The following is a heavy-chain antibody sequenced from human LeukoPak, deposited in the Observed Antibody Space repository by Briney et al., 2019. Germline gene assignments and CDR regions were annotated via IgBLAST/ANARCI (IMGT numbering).Heavy chain of an antibody. D-gene: IGHD6-19*01. J-gene: IGHJ6*02. CDR3: AKGIAVADYGMDV. Sequence: GGSLRLSCAASGFTFSSYATSWVRQAPGKGLEWVSAISGSGGSTYYADSVKGRFTISRDNSKNTLYLQMNSLRAEDTAVYYCAKGIAVADYGMDVWGQGTTVTVSS. V-gene: IGHV3-23*01. CDR1: GFTFSSYA. CDR2: ISGSGGST.